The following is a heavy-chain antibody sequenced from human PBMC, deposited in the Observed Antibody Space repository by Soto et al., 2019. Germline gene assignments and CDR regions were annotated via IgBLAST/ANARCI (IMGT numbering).Heavy chain of an antibody. CDR1: GDSINNTYYY. V-gene: IGHV4-39*01. D-gene: IGHD4-17*01. CDR2: IFYSGST. J-gene: IGHJ4*02. CDR3: GGEGANREDY. Sequence: SETLSLTCPLSGDSINNTYYYWGWIRQPPGKGLEWIGSIFYSGSTYYSPSLQSRFTVSVDTTKNQFSLRLSSVTVSDTAMYFCGGEGANREDYWGQGVLVTVSS.